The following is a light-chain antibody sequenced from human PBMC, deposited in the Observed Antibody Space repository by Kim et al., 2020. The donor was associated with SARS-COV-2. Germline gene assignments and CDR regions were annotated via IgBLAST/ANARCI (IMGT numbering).Light chain of an antibody. CDR1: QSLSSSY. Sequence: ENVLTQSPGTLSLSPGERATLSCRASQSLSSSYLGWYQQKPGQAPRLLIYGASSRATGIPDRFSGSGSGTDFTLTISRLEPEDFAVYYCQQHGSAPWTFGQGANVEIK. CDR2: GAS. J-gene: IGKJ1*01. CDR3: QQHGSAPWT. V-gene: IGKV3-20*01.